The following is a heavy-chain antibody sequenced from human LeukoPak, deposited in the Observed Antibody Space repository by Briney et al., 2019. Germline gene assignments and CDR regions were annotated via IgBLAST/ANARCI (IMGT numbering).Heavy chain of an antibody. CDR1: GGSISSYY. J-gene: IGHJ6*03. CDR2: INHSGST. V-gene: IGHV4-34*01. D-gene: IGHD6-13*01. Sequence: PSETLSLTCTVSGGSISSYYWSWIRQPPGKGLEWIGEINHSGSTNYNPSLKSRVTISVDTSKNQFSLKLSSVTAADTAVYYCARLSGYSSSWGYYYYYYYMDVWGKGTTVTISS. CDR3: ARLSGYSSSWGYYYYYYYMDV.